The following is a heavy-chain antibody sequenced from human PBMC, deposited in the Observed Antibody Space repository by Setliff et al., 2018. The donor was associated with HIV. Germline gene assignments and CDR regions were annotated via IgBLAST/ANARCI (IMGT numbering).Heavy chain of an antibody. D-gene: IGHD2-8*02. CDR2: IYTSGTT. CDR1: GVSISGHF. CDR3: ARLIHTGLLYFDY. V-gene: IGHV4-4*09. Sequence: KTSETLSLTCFVSGVSISGHFWGWIRQPPGKGLEWIGYIYTSGTTEYNPSLDSRVTISVDTSRDQFFLNLRSVTAADTALYFCARLIHTGLLYFDYWGLGMLVTVSS. J-gene: IGHJ4*02.